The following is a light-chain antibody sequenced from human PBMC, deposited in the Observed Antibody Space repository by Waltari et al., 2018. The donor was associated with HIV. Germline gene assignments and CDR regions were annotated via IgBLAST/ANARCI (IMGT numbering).Light chain of an antibody. V-gene: IGLV2-14*03. CDR1: SSDFGGYTS. CDR2: DVI. J-gene: IGLJ2*01. CDR3: SSYTGNTTFRI. Sequence: QSALTQPASVSGSLGQSITISCTGTSSDFGGYTSASCYQQNPAKAPKLLIYDVINRPSGVSSRFSGSKSGNTASLTISGLQAEDEADYYCSSYTGNTTFRIFGGGTKLTVL.